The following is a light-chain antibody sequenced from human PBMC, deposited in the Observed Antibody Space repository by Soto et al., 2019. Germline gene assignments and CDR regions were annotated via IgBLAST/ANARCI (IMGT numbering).Light chain of an antibody. V-gene: IGKV3-20*01. CDR1: QSVSSSY. J-gene: IGKJ4*01. CDR2: GAS. Sequence: EIVLTQSPGTLSLSPGERATLSCRASQSVSSSYLAWYQQKPGQAPRLLIYGASSRATGIPDRFSGSGSGTDFTLTISRLEPEDFAVYYCLQYGSSPLTFGGGTEVGIK. CDR3: LQYGSSPLT.